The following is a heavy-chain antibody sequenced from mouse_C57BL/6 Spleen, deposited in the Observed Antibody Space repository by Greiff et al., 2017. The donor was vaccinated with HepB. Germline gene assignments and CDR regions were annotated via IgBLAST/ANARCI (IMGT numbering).Heavy chain of an antibody. J-gene: IGHJ4*01. Sequence: EVKVVDSGGGLVKPGGSLKLSCAASGFTFSDYGMHWVRQAPEKGLEWVAYISSGSSTIYYADTVKGRFTISRDNAKNTLFLQMTSLRSEDTAMYYCARPSNWDDAMDYWGQGTSVTVSS. CDR2: ISSGSSTI. CDR3: ARPSNWDDAMDY. CDR1: GFTFSDYG. D-gene: IGHD4-1*01. V-gene: IGHV5-17*01.